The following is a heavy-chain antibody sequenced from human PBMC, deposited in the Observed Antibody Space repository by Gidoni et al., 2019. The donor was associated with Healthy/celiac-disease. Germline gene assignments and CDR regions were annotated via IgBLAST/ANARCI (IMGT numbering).Heavy chain of an antibody. CDR1: GYTFTGYY. CDR2: INPNSGGT. J-gene: IGHJ5*02. D-gene: IGHD3-10*01. V-gene: IGHV1-2*02. Sequence: QVQLVQSGAEVKKPGASVKVSCKASGYTFTGYYMHWVRQAPGQGLEWMGWINPNSGGTNYAQKFQGRVTMTRDTSSSTAYMERGRLEPDDTAVYYCGRGAGSLGNWFDPWGQGTLVTVSS. CDR3: GRGAGSLGNWFDP.